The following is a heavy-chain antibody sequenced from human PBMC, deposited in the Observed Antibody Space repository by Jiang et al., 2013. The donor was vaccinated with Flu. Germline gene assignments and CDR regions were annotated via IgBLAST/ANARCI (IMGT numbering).Heavy chain of an antibody. CDR1: GGSLSGYY. CDR3: ARGSQPHRQ. J-gene: IGHJ4*02. CDR2: INDSENT. Sequence: GSGLVKPSETLSLTCAVYGGSLSGYYWTWIRQSPGKGLEWIGEINDSENTNYNPSLTSRVTLSVDTSKNQISLKLYSVTAADTAVYYCARGSQPHRQWGPGTLVTVSS. V-gene: IGHV4-34*01.